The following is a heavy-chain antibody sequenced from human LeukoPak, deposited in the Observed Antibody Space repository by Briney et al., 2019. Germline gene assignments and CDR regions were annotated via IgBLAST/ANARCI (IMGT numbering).Heavy chain of an antibody. V-gene: IGHV4-61*02. CDR2: IYTSGST. CDR1: GGSISSGSYY. CDR3: ARDGFLSNYYYYYGMDV. D-gene: IGHD3-3*02. Sequence: SETLSLTCTVSGGSISSGSYYWSWTRQPAGKGLEWIGRIYTSGSTNYNPSLKSRVTISVDTSKNQFSLKLSSVTAADTAVYYCARDGFLSNYYYYYGMDVWGQGTTVTVSS. J-gene: IGHJ6*02.